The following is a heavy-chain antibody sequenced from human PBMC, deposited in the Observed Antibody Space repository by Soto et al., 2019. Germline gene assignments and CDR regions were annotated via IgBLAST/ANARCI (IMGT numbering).Heavy chain of an antibody. J-gene: IGHJ4*02. CDR2: IYSGGST. V-gene: IGHV3-66*01. D-gene: IGHD4-17*01. CDR1: GFTVSSNY. CDR3: ARDVYGNNPFDY. Sequence: EVQLVESGGGLVQPGGSLRLSCVASGFTVSSNYMSWVRQAPGKGLEWVSVIYSGGSTYYADSVKGRFTISRDNSKNTLYLQMNSLRAEDTAVYYCARDVYGNNPFDYWGQGTLVTVSS.